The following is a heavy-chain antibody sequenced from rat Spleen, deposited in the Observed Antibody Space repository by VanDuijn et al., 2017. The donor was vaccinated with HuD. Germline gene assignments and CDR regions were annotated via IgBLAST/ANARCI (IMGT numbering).Heavy chain of an antibody. CDR2: ITNTGGGT. CDR3: TTYSDYATSPFAY. J-gene: IGHJ3*01. D-gene: IGHD1-6*01. Sequence: EVQLVESGGGQVQPGRSLKLSCVASGFTFNYYWMTWIRQAPGKGLEWIASITNTGGGTYYLDSVKGRFTISRDNAKSTLYLQMDSLRSEDTATYYCTTYSDYATSPFAYWGRGALVTVSS. V-gene: IGHV5-31*01. CDR1: GFTFNYYW.